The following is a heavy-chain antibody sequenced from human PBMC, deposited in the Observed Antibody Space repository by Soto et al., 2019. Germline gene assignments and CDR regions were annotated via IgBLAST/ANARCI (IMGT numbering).Heavy chain of an antibody. CDR1: GGSISSYY. D-gene: IGHD3-3*01. V-gene: IGHV4-59*01. J-gene: IGHJ4*02. CDR2: IYYSGST. Sequence: SETLSLTCTVSGGSISSYYWSWIRQPPGKGLEWIGYIYYSGSTNYNPSLKSRVTISVDTSKNQFSLKLSSVTAADTAVYYCARGGDFWSGYQRPLEYFDYWGQGTLVTVSS. CDR3: ARGGDFWSGYQRPLEYFDY.